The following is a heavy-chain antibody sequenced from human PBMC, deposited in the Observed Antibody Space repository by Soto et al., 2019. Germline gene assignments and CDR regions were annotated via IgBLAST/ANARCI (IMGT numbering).Heavy chain of an antibody. CDR2: ISGRSTDT. D-gene: IGHD1-1*01. J-gene: IGHJ4*02. Sequence: GGSLRLSCATSGFTLRNYAMSWVRQAPGKGLEWVSSISGRSTDTYYADSVKGRFTISRDDSGSTLVLQMNSLRVEDTAVYYCAKEVLGKFDFDSWCKGTLVTVSS. CDR1: GFTLRNYA. V-gene: IGHV3-23*01. CDR3: AKEVLGKFDFDS.